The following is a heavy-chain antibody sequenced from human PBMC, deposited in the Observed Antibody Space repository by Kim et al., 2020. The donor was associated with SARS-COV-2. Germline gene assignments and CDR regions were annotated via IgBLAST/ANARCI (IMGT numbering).Heavy chain of an antibody. CDR3: ARLWGVTNYYFDY. CDR2: INHSGST. Sequence: SETLSLTCAVYGGSFSGYYWSWIRQPPGKGLEWIGEINHSGSTNYNPSLKSRVTISVDTSKNQFSLKLSSVTAADTAVYYCARLWGVTNYYFDYWGQGTLVTVSS. D-gene: IGHD3-10*01. V-gene: IGHV4-34*01. CDR1: GGSFSGYY. J-gene: IGHJ4*02.